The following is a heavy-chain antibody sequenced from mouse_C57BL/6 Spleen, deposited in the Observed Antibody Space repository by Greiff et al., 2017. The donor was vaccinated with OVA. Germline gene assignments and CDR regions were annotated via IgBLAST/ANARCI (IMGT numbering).Heavy chain of an antibody. CDR2: VYPYNVGT. J-gene: IGHJ2*01. CDR1: GFTFTDYY. CDR3: ARSPAPTTVVSYYFDY. D-gene: IGHD1-1*01. V-gene: IGHV1-36*01. Sequence: EVQLQQSGPVLVKPGPSVKISCKASGFTFTDYYMHWVKQSHGKSLEWIGLVYPYNVGTSYNQKFKGKATLTVDTSSSTAYMELNSLTSEDSAVYYCARSPAPTTVVSYYFDYWGQGTTLTVSS.